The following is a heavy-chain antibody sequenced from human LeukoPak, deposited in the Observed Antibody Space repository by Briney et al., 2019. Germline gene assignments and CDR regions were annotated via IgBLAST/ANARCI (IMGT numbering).Heavy chain of an antibody. CDR2: VSGYNGNT. J-gene: IGHJ5*02. CDR3: ARGDWFDP. D-gene: IGHD2-21*01. CDR1: GYTFTSYD. Sequence: GASVKVSCKASGYTFTSYDINWVQQAPGQGLEWMGWVSGYNGNTNYAQKFEGRVAMTTDTSSTTAYMELRSLKSDDTAIYYCARGDWFDPWGQGTLVTVSS. V-gene: IGHV1-18*01.